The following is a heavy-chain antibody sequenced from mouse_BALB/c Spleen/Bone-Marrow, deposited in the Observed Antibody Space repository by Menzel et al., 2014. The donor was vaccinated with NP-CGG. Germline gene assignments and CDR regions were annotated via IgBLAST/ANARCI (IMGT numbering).Heavy chain of an antibody. CDR3: TTLARNKFDY. J-gene: IGHJ2*01. V-gene: IGHV1-5*01. CDR1: GYTFSNYW. D-gene: IGHD3-1*01. CDR2: IYPGNSDT. Sequence: EVQLVESGTVLARPGAAVKMSCKASGYTFSNYWMHWVKRRPGQGLEWIGTIYPGNSDTTYNQKFKGKATPTAVTSTSTAYMELGSLTNEDSAVYYCTTLARNKFDYWGQGTTLTVSS.